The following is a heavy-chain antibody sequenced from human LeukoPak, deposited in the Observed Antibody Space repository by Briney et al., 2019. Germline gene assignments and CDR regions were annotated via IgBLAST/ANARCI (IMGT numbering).Heavy chain of an antibody. D-gene: IGHD3-9*01. V-gene: IGHV1-2*02. J-gene: IGHJ3*02. CDR3: AREVLRYFDWLTDAFDI. CDR2: INPNSGGT. CDR1: GYTFTGYY. Sequence: GASVKVSRKAPGYTFTGYYMHCVRQAPGQGLEWMGWINPNSGGTNYAQKFQGRVTMTRDTSISTAYMELSRLRSDDTAVYYCAREVLRYFDWLTDAFDIWGQGTMGTVSS.